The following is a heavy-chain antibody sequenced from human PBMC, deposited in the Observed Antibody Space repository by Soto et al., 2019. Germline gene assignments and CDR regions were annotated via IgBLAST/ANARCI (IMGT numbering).Heavy chain of an antibody. Sequence: EVQLVQSGAEVKKPGESLKISCKGSGYSFTSYWIGWVRQMPGKGLECMGIIYPGDSDTRYSPSFQGQVTISADKSISTAYLQWSSLKASDTAIYYCARTAAAGKYYYGMDVWGPGTTVTVSS. V-gene: IGHV5-51*01. CDR2: IYPGDSDT. D-gene: IGHD6-13*01. J-gene: IGHJ6*02. CDR1: GYSFTSYW. CDR3: ARTAAAGKYYYGMDV.